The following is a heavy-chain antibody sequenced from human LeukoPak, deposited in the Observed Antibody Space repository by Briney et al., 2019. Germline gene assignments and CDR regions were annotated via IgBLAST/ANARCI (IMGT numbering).Heavy chain of an antibody. CDR3: TRDAHNFNDFDY. CDR1: EFTFSQFA. V-gene: IGHV3-30*17. Sequence: GRSLRLSCAVSEFTFSQFAMHWVRQAPGKGLEWVAVVSSHGNDGYYADSAKGRFTISRDNSKNTLYLQIDSLRAEDTAIYYCTRDAHNFNDFDYWGQGTLVTVSS. J-gene: IGHJ4*02. CDR2: VSSHGNDG. D-gene: IGHD5-24*01.